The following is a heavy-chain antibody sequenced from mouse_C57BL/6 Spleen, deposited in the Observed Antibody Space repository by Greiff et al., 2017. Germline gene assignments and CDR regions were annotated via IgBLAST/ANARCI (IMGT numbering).Heavy chain of an antibody. Sequence: EVQLQESGPGLVKPSQSLSLTCSVTGYSITSGYYWNWLRQFPGNKLEWMGYISYDGSNNYNPSLKNRISITRDTSKNQFFLKLNSVTTEDTATYYCARGLYYYGSSHWYFDVWGTGTTVTVSS. CDR3: ARGLYYYGSSHWYFDV. CDR2: ISYDGSN. D-gene: IGHD1-1*01. J-gene: IGHJ1*03. CDR1: GYSITSGYY. V-gene: IGHV3-6*01.